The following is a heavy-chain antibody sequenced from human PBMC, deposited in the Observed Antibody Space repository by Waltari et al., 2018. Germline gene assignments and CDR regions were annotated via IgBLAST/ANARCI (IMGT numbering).Heavy chain of an antibody. V-gene: IGHV4-59*01. CDR1: GGSMSGYY. CDR3: LRNPGH. J-gene: IGHJ4*02. Sequence: QVHLQESGPGLVKPSETLSLTCTVSGGSMSGYYWNWIRQPPGKELEWIGCVHHRRGNETNPSPMSRATISLDMATNQFSLRLSSVTAADTAVYYCLRNPGHWGQGIMVTVSS. CDR2: VHHRRGN.